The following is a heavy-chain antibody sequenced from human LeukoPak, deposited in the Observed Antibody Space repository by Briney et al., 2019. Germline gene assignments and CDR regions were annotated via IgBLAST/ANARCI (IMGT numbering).Heavy chain of an antibody. CDR2: IYPDDSDI. CDR3: ARGSGSGSYSHWAY. J-gene: IGHJ4*02. Sequence: TGESLNISCMGSGYSFTNYWIGWVRQMPGKGLEGMGIIYPDDSDITYSPSFQGQVTISADKSISTAYLQWSSLKASDTAMYYCARGSGSGSYSHWAYWGQGTLVTVSS. D-gene: IGHD3-10*01. V-gene: IGHV5-51*01. CDR1: GYSFTNYW.